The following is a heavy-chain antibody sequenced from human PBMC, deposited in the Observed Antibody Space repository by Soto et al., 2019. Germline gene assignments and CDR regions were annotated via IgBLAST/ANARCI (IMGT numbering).Heavy chain of an antibody. Sequence: QVQLVQSGAEVKKAGSSVKVSCKVSGGTFSCYFINWVRQAPGQGLEWVGGIIPVFGTASYAEKFQGRVTITADESTSTAYMELSRLRSDDTAVYYCARETPSAAAAYYYYGLDVWGQGTTVTVPS. CDR3: ARETPSAAAAYYYYGLDV. J-gene: IGHJ6*02. CDR1: GGTFSCYF. D-gene: IGHD6-13*01. CDR2: IIPVFGTA. V-gene: IGHV1-69*01.